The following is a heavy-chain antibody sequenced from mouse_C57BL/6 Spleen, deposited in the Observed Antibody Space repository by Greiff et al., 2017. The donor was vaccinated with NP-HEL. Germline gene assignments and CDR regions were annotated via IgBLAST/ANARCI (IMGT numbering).Heavy chain of an antibody. D-gene: IGHD2-4*01. V-gene: IGHV14-3*01. J-gene: IGHJ3*01. Sequence: VQLQQSVAELVRPGASVKLSCTASGFNIKNTYMHWVKQRPEQGLEWIGRIDPANGNTTSAPKFQGKATITADTSSNTAYLQLSRMTSEDTAIYYCARDYDVRAWCAYGGQGTLVTVSA. CDR2: IDPANGNT. CDR1: GFNIKNTY. CDR3: ARDYDVRAWCAY.